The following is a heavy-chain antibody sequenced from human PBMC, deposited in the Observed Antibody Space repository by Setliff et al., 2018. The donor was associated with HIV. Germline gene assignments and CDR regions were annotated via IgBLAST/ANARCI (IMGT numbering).Heavy chain of an antibody. CDR2: IYHSGNT. CDR1: GYSISSGYF. J-gene: IGHJ1*01. V-gene: IGHV4-38-2*02. CDR3: ARVVVVAATPEYFQH. D-gene: IGHD2-15*01. Sequence: SETLSLTCTVSGYSISSGYFWGWIRQPPGKGLEWIGSIYHSGNTYYNPSLKSRVTISVDTSKNQFSLKLSSVTAADTAVYYCARVVVVAATPEYFQHWGQGTLVTVSS.